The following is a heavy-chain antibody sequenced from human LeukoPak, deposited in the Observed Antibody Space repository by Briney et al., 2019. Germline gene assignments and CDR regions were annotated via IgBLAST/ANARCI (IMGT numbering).Heavy chain of an antibody. CDR1: GGSISDYY. CDR3: ARGKFYYGSGSYAIDY. J-gene: IGHJ4*02. Sequence: SETLSLTCTVSGGSISDYYWSWIRQPPGKGLEWLGYIYYSGSTKNNPSLKSRVTISVDTSKNQFSLKLSSVSAADTAVCYCARGKFYYGSGSYAIDYWGQGTLVTVSS. V-gene: IGHV4-59*13. CDR2: IYYSGST. D-gene: IGHD3-10*01.